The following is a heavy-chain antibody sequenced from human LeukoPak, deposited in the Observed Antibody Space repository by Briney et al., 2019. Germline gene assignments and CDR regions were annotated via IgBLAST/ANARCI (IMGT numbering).Heavy chain of an antibody. Sequence: GESLKISCEGSGYTFSNYWIGWVRQMPGKGLEWMGLIYPGDSDTRYSPSFQGQVTISADKSISTAYLHWSSLKASDTAMYYCARHGLIPWGAAARYYYYMDVWGKGTTVTVSS. CDR1: GYTFSNYW. CDR3: ARHGLIPWGAAARYYYYMDV. CDR2: IYPGDSDT. V-gene: IGHV5-51*01. D-gene: IGHD6-25*01. J-gene: IGHJ6*03.